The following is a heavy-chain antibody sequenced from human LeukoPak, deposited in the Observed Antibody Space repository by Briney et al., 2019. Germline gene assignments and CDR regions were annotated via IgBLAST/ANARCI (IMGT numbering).Heavy chain of an antibody. J-gene: IGHJ3*02. CDR2: ISGSGGST. D-gene: IGHD2-15*01. CDR3: AKDEDSGRSGFDI. V-gene: IGHV3-23*01. CDR1: GFTFITYA. Sequence: GGSLRLSCAASGFTFITYAMSWVRQAPGRGLECVSTISGSGGSTYYADSVKGRFTISRDNSKNTLYLQVNSLRAEDTAIYYCAKDEDSGRSGFDIWGQGTMVTVAS.